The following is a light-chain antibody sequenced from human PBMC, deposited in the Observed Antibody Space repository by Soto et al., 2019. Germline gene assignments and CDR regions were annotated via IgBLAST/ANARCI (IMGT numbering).Light chain of an antibody. Sequence: EIQMTQSPASLSGSPGERATLSCRASQSVSSKLAWYQQKPGQAPRLLIYGASTRATGIPARFSGSGSGTEFTLIISSLQSEDSAVYYCQQYNSWLWTFGQGTTVDIK. J-gene: IGKJ1*01. CDR3: QQYNSWLWT. CDR1: QSVSSK. V-gene: IGKV3-15*01. CDR2: GAS.